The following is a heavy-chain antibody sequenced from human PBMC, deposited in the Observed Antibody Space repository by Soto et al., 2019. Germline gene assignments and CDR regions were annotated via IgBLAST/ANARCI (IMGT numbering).Heavy chain of an antibody. D-gene: IGHD6-13*01. CDR3: TTSHLRVSRRGIDY. Sequence: EVQLVESGGGLVKPGGSLRLSCAAYGFTFSNAWMSWFLQAPGKGLEWVGRIKSKTDGGTTDYAAPAKGRFTISRDDSKNTLYLQMNSLKTEDTAVYYCTTSHLRVSRRGIDYCGQGTMVNVSS. V-gene: IGHV3-15*01. J-gene: IGHJ4*02. CDR2: IKSKTDGGTT. CDR1: GFTFSNAW.